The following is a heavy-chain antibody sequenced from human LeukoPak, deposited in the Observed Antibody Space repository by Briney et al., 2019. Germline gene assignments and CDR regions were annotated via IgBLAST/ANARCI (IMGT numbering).Heavy chain of an antibody. J-gene: IGHJ4*02. CDR2: IGTSGSII. D-gene: IGHD3-16*01. Sequence: GGSLRLSCAASGFIFSSYEMNWVRQAPGKGLEWVSYIGTSGSIIYYADSVKGRFTISRDNAKNSLYLQMNSLRAEDTAVYYCARAHYDRGPYSFDYWGQGTLVTVSS. CDR3: ARAHYDRGPYSFDY. CDR1: GFIFSSYE. V-gene: IGHV3-48*03.